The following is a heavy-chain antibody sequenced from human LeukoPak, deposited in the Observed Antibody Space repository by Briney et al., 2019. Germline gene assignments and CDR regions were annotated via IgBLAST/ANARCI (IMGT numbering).Heavy chain of an antibody. CDR3: AKARTQNYYDSSGEFDY. J-gene: IGHJ4*02. V-gene: IGHV3-23*01. CDR1: GFTFSSYA. CDR2: ISGSGGGT. D-gene: IGHD3-22*01. Sequence: PGGSLRLSCAASGFTFSSYAMSWVRQAPGKGLEWVSAISGSGGGTYYADPVKGRYTISRDNSKKTLYLQMNNLRAEDTAVYYCAKARTQNYYDSSGEFDYWGEGTLVTVSS.